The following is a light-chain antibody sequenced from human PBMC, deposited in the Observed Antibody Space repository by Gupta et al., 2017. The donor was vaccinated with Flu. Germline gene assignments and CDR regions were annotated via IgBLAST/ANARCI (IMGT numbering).Light chain of an antibody. CDR1: QSVSSN. V-gene: IGKV3-15*01. Sequence: EIVMTQSPATLSVSQGERATLPCRASQSVSSNLAWYQQKPGQAPRLLIYGASTRATGIPARFSGSGSGTEFTLTNSSLQSEDSAVYYCQQYNIWPPEITFGQGTRLEIK. CDR3: QQYNIWPPEIT. CDR2: GAS. J-gene: IGKJ5*01.